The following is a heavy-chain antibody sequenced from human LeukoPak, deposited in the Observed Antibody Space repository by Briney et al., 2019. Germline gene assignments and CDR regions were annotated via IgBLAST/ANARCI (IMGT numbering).Heavy chain of an antibody. CDR1: GYSISSGYY. Sequence: SETLSHTCAVSGYSISSGYYWGWIRQPPGKGLEWIGSIYHSGSTYYNPSLKSRVTISVDTSKNQFSLKLSSVTAADTAVYYCAVGYYGSGTPFDYWGQGTLVTVSS. J-gene: IGHJ4*02. D-gene: IGHD3-10*01. CDR2: IYHSGST. V-gene: IGHV4-38-2*01. CDR3: AVGYYGSGTPFDY.